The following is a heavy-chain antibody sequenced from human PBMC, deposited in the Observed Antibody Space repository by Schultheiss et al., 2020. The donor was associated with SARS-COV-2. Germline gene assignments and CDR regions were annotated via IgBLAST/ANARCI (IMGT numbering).Heavy chain of an antibody. D-gene: IGHD6-19*01. CDR2: VSWNGSRT. V-gene: IGHV3-19*01. J-gene: IGHJ4*02. CDR3: ARRGGGSGWYGGSFDY. Sequence: GGSLRLSCAASGFTFSNSDMNWVRQAPGKGLEWVSGVSWNGSRTHYADSVKGRFTISRDNSKNTLYLQMNSLRAEDSAVYYCARRGGGSGWYGGSFDYWGQGTLVTVSS. CDR1: GFTFSNSD.